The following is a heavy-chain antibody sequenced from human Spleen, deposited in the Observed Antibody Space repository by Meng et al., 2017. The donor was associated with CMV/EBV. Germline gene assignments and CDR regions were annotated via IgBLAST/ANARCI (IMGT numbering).Heavy chain of an antibody. J-gene: IGHJ2*01. CDR1: GGICRSYA. Sequence: CKASGGICRSYAISWVRQAPGQGLEWMGGIIPIFNAATYAQKVEGRVTITTDDSTNTAYMELGSLRSEDTAIYYCAKEVVNRGAFDLWGRGTLVTVSS. V-gene: IGHV1-69*05. D-gene: IGHD4-23*01. CDR3: AKEVVNRGAFDL. CDR2: IIPIFNAA.